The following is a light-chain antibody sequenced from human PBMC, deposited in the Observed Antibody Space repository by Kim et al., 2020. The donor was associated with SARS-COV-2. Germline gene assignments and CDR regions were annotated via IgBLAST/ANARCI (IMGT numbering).Light chain of an antibody. CDR3: KAWDGSLNGWV. V-gene: IGLV1-44*01. CDR1: NSNDGTKK. J-gene: IGLJ3*02. Sequence: RTSISCSRRNSNDGTKKVKWNHRLPGTATKLLVQSNNNRPSGVPDGFYGSKYGTSASLAISGLQSDEESDYYCKAWDGSLNGWVFGGGTQLTVL. CDR2: SNN.